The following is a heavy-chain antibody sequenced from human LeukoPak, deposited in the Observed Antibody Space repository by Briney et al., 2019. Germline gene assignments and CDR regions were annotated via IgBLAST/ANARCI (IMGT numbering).Heavy chain of an antibody. J-gene: IGHJ3*02. CDR1: GYTFTGYY. D-gene: IGHD2-2*02. Sequence: ASVKVSCKASGYTFTGYYMHWVRQAPGQELEWMGWINPNSGGTNYAQKFQGRVTMTRDTSISTAYMELSRLRSDDTAVYYCARVKPLGCSSTSCYNAFDIWGQGTMVTVSS. CDR2: INPNSGGT. CDR3: ARVKPLGCSSTSCYNAFDI. V-gene: IGHV1-2*02.